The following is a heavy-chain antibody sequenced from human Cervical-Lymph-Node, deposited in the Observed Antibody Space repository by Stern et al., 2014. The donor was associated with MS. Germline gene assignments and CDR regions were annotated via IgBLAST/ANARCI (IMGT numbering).Heavy chain of an antibody. V-gene: IGHV1-69*01. D-gene: IGHD1-1*01. J-gene: IGHJ4*02. Sequence: QVQLVESGAEVRKPGSSVKVSCKASGGTFSRYGISWVRQAPGQGLEWMGGIIPVVGTADYAEQFQGRVTITADGSTSTAYMELSSLTSDDTAVYYCARGPYNRDFFEYCGQGTLVTVSS. CDR1: GGTFSRYG. CDR3: ARGPYNRDFFEY. CDR2: IIPVVGTA.